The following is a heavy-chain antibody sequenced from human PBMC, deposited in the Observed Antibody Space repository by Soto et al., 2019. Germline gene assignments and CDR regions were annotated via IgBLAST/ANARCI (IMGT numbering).Heavy chain of an antibody. J-gene: IGHJ4*01. D-gene: IGHD3-10*01. V-gene: IGHV1-18*01. CDR1: GYTFTSYG. Sequence: ASVKVSXKASGYTFTSYGITWVRQAPGQGLEWMGWISAYNGNTNYAQKFQGRVTMTTDTSTSTAYMELRSLRSDDTAVYYCASWYYGSGSYFDSDYWGHGTLVTVSS. CDR2: ISAYNGNT. CDR3: ASWYYGSGSYFDSDY.